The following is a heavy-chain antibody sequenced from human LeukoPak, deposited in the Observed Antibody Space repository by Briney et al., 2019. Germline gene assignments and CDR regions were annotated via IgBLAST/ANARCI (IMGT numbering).Heavy chain of an antibody. CDR2: IMPFLDVA. D-gene: IGHD2-15*01. CDR1: GDTFNDYT. Sequence: ASVKVSCKASGDTFNDYTFSWVRQAPGQGLEWMGRIMPFLDVANYAPKFQGRVTLTADKSTSTTYMELSDLKSEDTAVYYCARDHCSGGSCHGGHWGQGTLVTVSS. CDR3: ARDHCSGGSCHGGH. J-gene: IGHJ4*02. V-gene: IGHV1-69*04.